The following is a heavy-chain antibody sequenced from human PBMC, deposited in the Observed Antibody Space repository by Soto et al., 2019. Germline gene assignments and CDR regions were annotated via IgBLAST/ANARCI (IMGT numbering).Heavy chain of an antibody. D-gene: IGHD2-2*01. CDR2: FHYSGST. V-gene: IGHV4-39*01. Sequence: SETLSLACTFSCDSISSTSYYCVWIRQPSVKWLQWIGCFHYSGSTYYNPSLRSRVTSSVATYKNQCSLKVRSVKAADTAVYSCARRLFTSTWPSYFDYWRERTLVTASS. CDR3: ARRLFTSTWPSYFDY. CDR1: CDSISSTSYY. J-gene: IGHJ4*02.